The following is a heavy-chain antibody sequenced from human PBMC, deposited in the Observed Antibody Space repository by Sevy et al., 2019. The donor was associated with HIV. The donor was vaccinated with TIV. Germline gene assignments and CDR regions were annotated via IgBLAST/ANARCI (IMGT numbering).Heavy chain of an antibody. CDR2: ISSSGSTI. CDR1: GFTFSSYE. Sequence: GGSLRLSCAASGFTFSSYEMNWVRQAPGKGLEWVSYISSSGSTIYYADSVKGRFTISRDNAKNSLYLQMNSLRAEDMAVYYCARVGYYYGSGGYYTIPVWFDPWGQGTLVTVSS. D-gene: IGHD3-10*01. CDR3: ARVGYYYGSGGYYTIPVWFDP. V-gene: IGHV3-48*03. J-gene: IGHJ5*02.